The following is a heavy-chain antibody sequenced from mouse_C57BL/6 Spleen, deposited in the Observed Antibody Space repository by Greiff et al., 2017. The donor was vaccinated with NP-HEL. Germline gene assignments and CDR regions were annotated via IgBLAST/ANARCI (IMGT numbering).Heavy chain of an antibody. Sequence: EVNVVESGGGLVKPGGSLKLSCAASGFTFSDYGMHWVRQAPEKGLEWVAYISSGSSTIYYADTVKGRFTISRDNAKNTLFLQMTSLRSEDTAMYYCAKLGRNYYAMDYWGKGTSVTVSS. J-gene: IGHJ4*01. CDR2: ISSGSSTI. V-gene: IGHV5-17*01. CDR3: AKLGRNYYAMDY. D-gene: IGHD4-1*01. CDR1: GFTFSDYG.